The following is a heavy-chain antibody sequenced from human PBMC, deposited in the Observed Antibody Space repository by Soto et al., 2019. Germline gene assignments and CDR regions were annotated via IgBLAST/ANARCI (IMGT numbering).Heavy chain of an antibody. D-gene: IGHD3-22*01. Sequence: QVVLQESGPGLVKPSETLSLTCSVSGRSITSYYWSWVRQPPGKGLEWIGYIYDNGITSQNPSLKSRVTMSADPSPNQFSLKRTAVACADTAVYYCARTYDSNGYANEFDSWGQGILVTVTS. CDR2: IYDNGIT. V-gene: IGHV4-59*12. CDR3: ARTYDSNGYANEFDS. CDR1: GRSITSYY. J-gene: IGHJ4*02.